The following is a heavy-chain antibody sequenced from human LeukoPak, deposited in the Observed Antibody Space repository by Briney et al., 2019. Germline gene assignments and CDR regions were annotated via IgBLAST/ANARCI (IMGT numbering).Heavy chain of an antibody. Sequence: GGSLRLSCAASGFTFSSYAMNWVRQAPGKGLEGVSYISSSGSTIYYADSVKGRFTISRDNAKNSLYLQMNSLRAENTAVYYCAELGITMIGGVWGKGTTVTISS. CDR2: ISSSGSTI. J-gene: IGHJ6*04. V-gene: IGHV3-48*03. CDR3: AELGITMIGGV. D-gene: IGHD3-10*02. CDR1: GFTFSSYA.